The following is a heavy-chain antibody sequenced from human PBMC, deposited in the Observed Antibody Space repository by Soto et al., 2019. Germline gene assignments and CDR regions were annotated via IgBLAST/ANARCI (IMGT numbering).Heavy chain of an antibody. J-gene: IGHJ4*02. CDR3: ARGDYGDYLFDY. Sequence: QLQLQESGSGLVKPSQTLSLTCAVSGGSISSGGYSWSWIRQPPGKGLEWIGYIYHSGSTYYNPSLKCRVTMSVDRSKNQFSLKLSSVTAADTAVYYCARGDYGDYLFDYWGQGTLVTFSS. V-gene: IGHV4-30-2*01. D-gene: IGHD4-17*01. CDR1: GGSISSGGYS. CDR2: IYHSGST.